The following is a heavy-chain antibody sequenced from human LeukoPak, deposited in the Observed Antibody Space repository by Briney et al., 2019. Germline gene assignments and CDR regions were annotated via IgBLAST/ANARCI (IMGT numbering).Heavy chain of an antibody. J-gene: IGHJ4*02. D-gene: IGHD5-12*01. CDR3: AKQRGYTYNYAIDY. CDR2: ISGSGGGT. CDR1: GFTFTSYA. V-gene: IGHV3-23*01. Sequence: GGSLRLSCAASGFTFTSYAMSWVRQAPGKGLEWVSAISGSGGGTYYADSVKGRFSISRDNSKNTLSPQMNSLRAEDTAIYYCAKQRGYTYNYAIDYWGQGTLVTVSS.